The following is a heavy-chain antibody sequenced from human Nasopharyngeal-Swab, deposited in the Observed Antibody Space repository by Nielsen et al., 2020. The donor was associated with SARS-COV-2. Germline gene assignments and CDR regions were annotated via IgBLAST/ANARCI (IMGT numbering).Heavy chain of an antibody. Sequence: SETLSLTCTVSGGSISSSSYYWGWIRQPPGKGLDWIGYIYYSGSTNYNPSLKSRVTISVDTSKNQFSLKLSSVTAADTAVYYCARGSFWYDSSGYPAEGDAFDIWGQGTMVTVSS. J-gene: IGHJ3*02. D-gene: IGHD3-22*01. CDR1: GGSISSSSYY. V-gene: IGHV4-61*05. CDR3: ARGSFWYDSSGYPAEGDAFDI. CDR2: IYYSGST.